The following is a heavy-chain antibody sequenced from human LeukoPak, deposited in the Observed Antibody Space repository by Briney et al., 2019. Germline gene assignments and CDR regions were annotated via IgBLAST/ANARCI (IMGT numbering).Heavy chain of an antibody. J-gene: IGHJ4*02. V-gene: IGHV3-33*01. CDR1: GFTFSSYG. CDR3: ARDLSVVGANPRGLDY. D-gene: IGHD1-26*01. Sequence: GGSLRLSCAASGFTFSSYGMHWVRQAPGKGLEWVAVIWYDGSNKYYADSVKGRFTISRDNSKNTLYLQMNSLRAEDTAVYYCARDLSVVGANPRGLDYWGQGTLVSVSS. CDR2: IWYDGSNK.